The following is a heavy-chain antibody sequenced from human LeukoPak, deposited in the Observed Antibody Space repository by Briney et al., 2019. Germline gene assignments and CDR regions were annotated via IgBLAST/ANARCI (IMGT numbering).Heavy chain of an antibody. Sequence: GGSLRLSCAASGFIFSSYGMHWVRQAPGKGLEWVAVISYDESNEYYADSVKGRFTISRDSSKNTLYLQMNSLRSEDTAVYYCARSFYFGSGTPAHFDKWGQGTLVTVSS. D-gene: IGHD3-10*01. CDR2: ISYDESNE. V-gene: IGHV3-30*03. CDR1: GFIFSSYG. CDR3: ARSFYFGSGTPAHFDK. J-gene: IGHJ4*02.